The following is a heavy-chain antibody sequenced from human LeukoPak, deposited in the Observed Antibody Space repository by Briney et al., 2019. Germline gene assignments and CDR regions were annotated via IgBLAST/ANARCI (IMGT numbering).Heavy chain of an antibody. CDR1: GFTVSSDW. CDR2: INPDGTYI. Sequence: GGSLRLSCAASGFTVSSDWMYWVRQVPGKGPVWVSRINPDGTYIDYADSVKGRFTISRDDAKNTVYLQMNSLGADDTALYYCSKDLGLWGQGTLVTVSS. D-gene: IGHD1-26*01. V-gene: IGHV3-74*01. J-gene: IGHJ4*02. CDR3: SKDLGL.